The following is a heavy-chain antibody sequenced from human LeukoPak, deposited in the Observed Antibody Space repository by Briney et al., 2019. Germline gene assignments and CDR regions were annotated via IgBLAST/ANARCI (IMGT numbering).Heavy chain of an antibody. CDR1: GFTFSRYE. J-gene: IGHJ4*02. CDR2: ISSSGRII. CDR3: ARDYDSGTYYFPFDS. V-gene: IGHV3-48*03. D-gene: IGHD3-10*01. Sequence: GSLRLSCAASGFTFSRYEMNWVRQAPGKGLEWVSYISSSGRIIYYADSVKGRFTISRDNTRNSLFLQMNSLRAEDTAVYYCARDYDSGTYYFPFDSWGQGTLVTVSS.